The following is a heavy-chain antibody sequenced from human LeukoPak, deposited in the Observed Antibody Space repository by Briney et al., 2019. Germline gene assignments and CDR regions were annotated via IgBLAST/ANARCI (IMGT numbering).Heavy chain of an antibody. V-gene: IGHV1-2*06. Sequence: ASVNVSCKASGYIFTAHYIHWLRQAPGQGLEWMGQINPNTGGANYAQNFQGRVAMMRDTSISTVYMELSSLRSDDTAVYYCARGERYGVYDYFDYWGQGALVTVSS. J-gene: IGHJ4*02. D-gene: IGHD5/OR15-5a*01. CDR2: INPNTGGA. CDR1: GYIFTAHY. CDR3: ARGERYGVYDYFDY.